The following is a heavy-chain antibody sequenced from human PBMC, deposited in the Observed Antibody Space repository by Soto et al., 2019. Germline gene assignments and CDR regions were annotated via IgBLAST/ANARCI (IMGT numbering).Heavy chain of an antibody. D-gene: IGHD2-8*01. CDR2: IWYDGSNK. Sequence: GGSLRLSCAASGFTFSSYGMHWVRQAPGKGLEWVAVIWYDGSNKYYADSVKGRFTISRDNSKNTLYLQMNSLRAEDTAVYYCARPRGYCTNGVCPDIDPFDYWGQGTLVTVSS. CDR3: ARPRGYCTNGVCPDIDPFDY. J-gene: IGHJ4*02. CDR1: GFTFSSYG. V-gene: IGHV3-33*01.